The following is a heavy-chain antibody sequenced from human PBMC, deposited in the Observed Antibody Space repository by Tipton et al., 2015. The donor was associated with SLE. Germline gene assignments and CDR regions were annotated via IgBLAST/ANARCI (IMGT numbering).Heavy chain of an antibody. Sequence: TLSLTCTVSGGSISSYYWGWIRQPPGKGLEWIGSIYYSGSTYYNPSLKSRVTISVDTSKNQFSLKLSSVTAADTAVYYCARRSPLDCSGGSCYPGYFDYWGQGTLVTVSS. CDR1: GGSISSYY. V-gene: IGHV4-39*01. CDR3: ARRSPLDCSGGSCYPGYFDY. D-gene: IGHD2-15*01. J-gene: IGHJ4*02. CDR2: IYYSGST.